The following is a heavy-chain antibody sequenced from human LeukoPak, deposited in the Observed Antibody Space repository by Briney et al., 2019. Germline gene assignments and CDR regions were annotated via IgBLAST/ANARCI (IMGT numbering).Heavy chain of an antibody. D-gene: IGHD3-22*01. CDR2: INWNGGST. V-gene: IGHV3-20*04. CDR3: ARVSSSGYFQH. CDR1: GFTFDDYG. J-gene: IGHJ1*01. Sequence: GGSLRLSCAASGFTFDDYGMSWVRQAPGKGLEWVSGINWNGGSTGYADSVKGRFTISRDNAKNSLYLQMNRRRAEDTALYYWARVSSSGYFQHWGQGTLVTVSS.